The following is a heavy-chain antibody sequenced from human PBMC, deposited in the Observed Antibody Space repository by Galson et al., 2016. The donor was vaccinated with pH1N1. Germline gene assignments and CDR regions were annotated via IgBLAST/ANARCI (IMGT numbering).Heavy chain of an antibody. CDR1: GFTFSTYW. J-gene: IGHJ3*01. CDR3: ARERAGAFHL. CDR2: IKQDGSEK. Sequence: SLSLSCADSGFTFSTYWMTWVRQIPGKGLQWLANIKQDGSEKHYVDSVKGRFTISRDNAKNSLYLQMNSLRAEDTAVYYCARERAGAFHLWGQGTMVIVSS. V-gene: IGHV3-7*01.